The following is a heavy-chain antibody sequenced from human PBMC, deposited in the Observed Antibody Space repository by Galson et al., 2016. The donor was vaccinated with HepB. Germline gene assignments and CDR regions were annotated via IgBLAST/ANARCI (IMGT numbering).Heavy chain of an antibody. Sequence: SLRLSCAGSGFIFSNYYMTWMRQAPGKGLEWISYISSSGATIHYADSVKGRFTISRDNAKNSVYLQMNSLRAEDTAVYYCARRAVAGSPGYNFDYWGQGTLVSVSS. V-gene: IGHV3-11*01. CDR1: GFIFSNYY. D-gene: IGHD6-19*01. CDR3: ARRAVAGSPGYNFDY. J-gene: IGHJ4*02. CDR2: ISSSGATI.